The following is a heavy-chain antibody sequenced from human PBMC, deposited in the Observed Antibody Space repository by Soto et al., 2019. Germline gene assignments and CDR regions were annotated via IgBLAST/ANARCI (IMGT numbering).Heavy chain of an antibody. Sequence: QVHLMQSGAEVKKPGASVKVSCKGSGYAFTTYGITWVRQAPGQGLEWMGWISAHNGNTNYAQKLQGRVTVTRDTSTSTAYMELRSLRSDDTAVYYCARGRYGDYWGRGALVTVSS. CDR3: ARGRYGDY. CDR1: GYAFTTYG. CDR2: ISAHNGNT. D-gene: IGHD1-1*01. V-gene: IGHV1-18*01. J-gene: IGHJ4*02.